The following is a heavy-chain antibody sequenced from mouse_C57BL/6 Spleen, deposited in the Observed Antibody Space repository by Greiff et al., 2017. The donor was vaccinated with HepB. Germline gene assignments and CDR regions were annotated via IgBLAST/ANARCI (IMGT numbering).Heavy chain of an antibody. J-gene: IGHJ1*02. Sequence: EVQLQQSGPELVQPGASVKISCKASGYTFTDYYMNWVKQSHGKSLEWIGDINPNNGGTSYNQKFKGKATLTVDKSSSTAYMELRSLTSEDSAVYYCARGYYYSNFSFDGWGTGTTATVSP. V-gene: IGHV1-26*01. CDR2: INPNNGGT. CDR3: ARGYYYSNFSFDG. D-gene: IGHD2-5*01. CDR1: GYTFTDYY.